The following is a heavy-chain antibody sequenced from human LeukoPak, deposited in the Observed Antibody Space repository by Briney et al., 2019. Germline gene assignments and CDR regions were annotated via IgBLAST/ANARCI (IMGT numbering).Heavy chain of an antibody. V-gene: IGHV1-24*01. J-gene: IGHJ4*02. D-gene: IGHD1-26*01. Sequence: ASVKVSCKVSGYTLTELSMHWVRQAPGKGLEWMGGFDPEDGETIYAQKFQGRVTMTEDTSTDTAYMELSSLRSEDTAVYYCAKRGNIVGATHFDYWGQGTLVTVSS. CDR3: AKRGNIVGATHFDY. CDR2: FDPEDGET. CDR1: GYTLTELS.